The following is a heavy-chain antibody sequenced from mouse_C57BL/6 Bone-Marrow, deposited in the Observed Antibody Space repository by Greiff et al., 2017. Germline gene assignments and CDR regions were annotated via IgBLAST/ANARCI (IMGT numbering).Heavy chain of an antibody. V-gene: IGHV5-16*01. CDR2: INYDGSST. J-gene: IGHJ2*01. CDR3: EREGHDYGSVDY. Sequence: EVKLVESEGGLVQPGSSMKLSCTASGFTFSDYYMAWVRQVPEKGLEWVANINYDGSSTYYLDSLKSRFIISRDNAKNILYLQMSSLKSEDTATYYGEREGHDYGSVDYWGQGTTLTVSS. D-gene: IGHD1-1*01. CDR1: GFTFSDYY.